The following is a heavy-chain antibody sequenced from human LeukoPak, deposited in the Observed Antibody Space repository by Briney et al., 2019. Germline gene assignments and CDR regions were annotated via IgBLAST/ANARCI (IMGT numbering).Heavy chain of an antibody. V-gene: IGHV3-53*01. J-gene: IGHJ1*01. Sequence: PGGSLRLSCSASGFTVSSNYMSWVRQAPGQGLEWGSVIYSGGSTYYADSVKGRFTISRDNSKNTLYLQMNSLRAEDTAVYYCARDLYCSGGSCLGFQHWGQGTLVTVSS. CDR3: ARDLYCSGGSCLGFQH. CDR2: IYSGGST. CDR1: GFTVSSNY. D-gene: IGHD2-15*01.